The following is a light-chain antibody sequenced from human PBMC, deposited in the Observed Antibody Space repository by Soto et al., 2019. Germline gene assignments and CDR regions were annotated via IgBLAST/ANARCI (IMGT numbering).Light chain of an antibody. CDR3: QQSYSTPFT. J-gene: IGKJ3*01. CDR1: QSISSY. CDR2: AAS. V-gene: IGKV1-39*01. Sequence: DITITQSPSSLSASVGDRVTITCRASQSISSYLNWYQQKPGKAPKLLIYAASSLQSGVPSRFSGSGSGTDFTLTISSLQPEDFATYYCQQSYSTPFTFGPGTKV.